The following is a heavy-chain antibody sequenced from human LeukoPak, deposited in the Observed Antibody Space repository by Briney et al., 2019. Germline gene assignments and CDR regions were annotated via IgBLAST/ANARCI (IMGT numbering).Heavy chain of an antibody. J-gene: IGHJ6*03. V-gene: IGHV4-4*07. Sequence: PSETLSLTCTVSGGSISSYYWSWIRQPAGKGLEWIGRIYTSGSTNYNPSLKSRVTMSVDTSKNQFSLKLSSETAADTAVYYCARASVVPATTDYYYYMDVWGKGTTVTVSS. D-gene: IGHD2-2*01. CDR2: IYTSGST. CDR1: GGSISSYY. CDR3: ARASVVPATTDYYYYMDV.